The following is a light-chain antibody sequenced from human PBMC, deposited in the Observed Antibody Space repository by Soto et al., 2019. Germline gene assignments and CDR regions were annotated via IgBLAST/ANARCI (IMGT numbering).Light chain of an antibody. CDR2: EVS. CDR1: SSDVGGYNY. V-gene: IGLV2-14*01. J-gene: IGLJ1*01. Sequence: QSVLTQPASVSGSPGQSITISCTGSSSDVGGYNYVSWYQQHPGKAPKLMIYEVSNRPSGVSNRFSGSKSGNTASLTISGLQAEDEADYYCMSYASGSTLFVFGTGTKVTVL. CDR3: MSYASGSTLFV.